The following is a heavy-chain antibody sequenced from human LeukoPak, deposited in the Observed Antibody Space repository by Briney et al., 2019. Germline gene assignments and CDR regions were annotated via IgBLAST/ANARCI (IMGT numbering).Heavy chain of an antibody. Sequence: GGSLRLSCAASGFTFSSYSMNWVRQAPGKGLEWVSAISGSGGSTYYADSVKGRFTISRDNSKNTLYLQMNSLRAEDTAVYYCAKDTRITMVRGVIMYYWGQGTLVTVSS. J-gene: IGHJ4*02. CDR1: GFTFSSYS. D-gene: IGHD3-10*01. CDR2: ISGSGGST. V-gene: IGHV3-23*01. CDR3: AKDTRITMVRGVIMYY.